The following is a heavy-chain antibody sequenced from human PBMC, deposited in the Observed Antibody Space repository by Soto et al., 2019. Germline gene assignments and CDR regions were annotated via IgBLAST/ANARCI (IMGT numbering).Heavy chain of an antibody. D-gene: IGHD6-13*01. Sequence: EVQLLESGGGLVQPGGSLRLSCAASGFTFSSYAMSWVRQAPGKGLEWVSAISGSGGSTYYADSGQGRFTISRDNSKNTLYLQMNSLRAEDTAVYYCARGVAAAAEIDYWGQGTLVTVSS. J-gene: IGHJ4*02. CDR3: ARGVAAAAEIDY. CDR2: ISGSGGST. CDR1: GFTFSSYA. V-gene: IGHV3-23*01.